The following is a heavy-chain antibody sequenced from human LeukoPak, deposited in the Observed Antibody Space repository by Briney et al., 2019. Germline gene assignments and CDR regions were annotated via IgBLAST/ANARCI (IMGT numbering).Heavy chain of an antibody. V-gene: IGHV2-70*11. J-gene: IGHJ4*02. D-gene: IGHD6-13*01. Sequence: SGPALVKPTQTLTLTCTFSGFSLSTSGMCVSWIRQPPGKALEWLARIDWDDDKYYSTSLKTRLTISKDTSKNQVVLTMTHMDPVDTATYYCARDSSSWYQTGLDYWGQGTLVTVSS. CDR2: IDWDDDK. CDR1: GFSLSTSGMC. CDR3: ARDSSSWYQTGLDY.